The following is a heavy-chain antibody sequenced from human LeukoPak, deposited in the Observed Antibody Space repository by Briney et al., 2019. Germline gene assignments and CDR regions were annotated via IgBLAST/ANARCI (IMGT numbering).Heavy chain of an antibody. V-gene: IGHV3-53*01. J-gene: IGHJ4*02. Sequence: PVQPLDSVSVSSNSSGTTYYATSVKGRFTISRDNSENKLYLQMNSLRAEDTAVYYCARGLLAAAGNFDYWGQGTLVTVSS. CDR3: ARGLLAAAGNFDY. CDR2: SSNSSGTT. D-gene: IGHD6-13*01.